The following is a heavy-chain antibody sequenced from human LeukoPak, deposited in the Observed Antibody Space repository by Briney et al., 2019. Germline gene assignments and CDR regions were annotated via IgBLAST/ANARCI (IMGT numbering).Heavy chain of an antibody. Sequence: SETLSLTCTVSGGSVNSGNYYWSWIRQPPGKGLEWIGFIYYSGSTNYNPSLKSRVTISVDTSKNQFSLKLSSVTAADTAVYYCARDYYGSVKYGMDVWGQGTTVTVSS. CDR1: GGSVNSGNYY. V-gene: IGHV4-61*01. CDR2: IYYSGST. J-gene: IGHJ6*02. D-gene: IGHD3-10*01. CDR3: ARDYYGSVKYGMDV.